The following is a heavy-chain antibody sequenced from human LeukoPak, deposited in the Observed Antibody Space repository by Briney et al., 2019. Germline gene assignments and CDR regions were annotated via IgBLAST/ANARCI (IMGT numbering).Heavy chain of an antibody. CDR3: ASLYVWGTPNWFDP. CDR2: IFYTGST. J-gene: IGHJ5*02. Sequence: PSETLSLTCTVSGASITTDSYYWSWIRQPPGKGLEWIGSIFYTGSTYYNPSLKSRVTISVDTSKNQFSLKLSSVTAADTAVYYCASLYVWGTPNWFDPWGQGTLVTVSS. CDR1: GASITTDSYY. V-gene: IGHV4-39*01. D-gene: IGHD3-16*01.